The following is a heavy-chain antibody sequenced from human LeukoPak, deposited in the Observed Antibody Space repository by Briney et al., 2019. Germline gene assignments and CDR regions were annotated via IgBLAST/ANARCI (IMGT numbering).Heavy chain of an antibody. Sequence: PSETLSLTCAVSGGSISSYYWSWIRQPPGKGLEWIGSIYYSGSTYYNPSLKSRVTISVDTSENQFSLKLSSVTAADTAVYYCARDQSAGTEYFQHWGQGTLVTVSS. J-gene: IGHJ1*01. V-gene: IGHV4-39*07. CDR3: ARDQSAGTEYFQH. D-gene: IGHD6-13*01. CDR2: IYYSGST. CDR1: GGSISSYY.